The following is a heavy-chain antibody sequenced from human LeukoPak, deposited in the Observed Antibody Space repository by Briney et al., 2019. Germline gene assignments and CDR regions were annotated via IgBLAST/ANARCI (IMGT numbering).Heavy chain of an antibody. CDR1: GFSFNSYW. V-gene: IGHV3-7*02. Sequence: PGGSLRLSCAASGFSFNSYWMSWVRQAPGKGLEWVANINQAGSDKYYLDSVKGRFTISRDNAKNSLYLQMNSLRAEDTAVYYCARVSSINYFDYWGQGTLVTVSS. CDR2: INQAGSDK. D-gene: IGHD6-6*01. J-gene: IGHJ4*02. CDR3: ARVSSINYFDY.